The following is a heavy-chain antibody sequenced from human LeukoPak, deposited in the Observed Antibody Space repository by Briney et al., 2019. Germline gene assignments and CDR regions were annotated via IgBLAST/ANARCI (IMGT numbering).Heavy chain of an antibody. J-gene: IGHJ3*02. Sequence: SETLSLTCTVSGGSISSGGYYWSWIRQHPGKGLEWIGYIYYSGSTYYNPSLKSRVTISVDTSKNQFSLKLSSVTAADTAVYYCASRYDNSGYYPHAFDIWGQGTMVTVSS. V-gene: IGHV4-31*03. CDR2: IYYSGST. CDR1: GGSISSGGYY. CDR3: ASRYDNSGYYPHAFDI. D-gene: IGHD3-22*01.